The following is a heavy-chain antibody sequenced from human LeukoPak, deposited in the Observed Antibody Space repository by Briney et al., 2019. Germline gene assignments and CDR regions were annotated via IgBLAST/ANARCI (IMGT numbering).Heavy chain of an antibody. J-gene: IGHJ4*02. V-gene: IGHV3-23*01. CDR3: AKDERGYDCYFDY. CDR1: GFTFSSYA. D-gene: IGHD5-12*01. CDR2: VSGSGSHT. Sequence: GGSLRLSCAASGFTFSSYAMSWVRQAPGKGLEWVSSVSGSGSHTYYADSVKGRFTISRDNSKNTLYLQTDSLRAEDAAVYYCAKDERGYDCYFDYWGQGALVTVSS.